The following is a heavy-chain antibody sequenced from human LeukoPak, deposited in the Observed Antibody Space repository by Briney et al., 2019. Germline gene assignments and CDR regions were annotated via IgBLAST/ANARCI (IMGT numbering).Heavy chain of an antibody. Sequence: GASVKVSCKASGGTFSSYAISWVRQAPGQGLEWMGGIIPIFGTANYAQKFQGRVTITADKSTSTAYMELSSLRSEDTAVYYCARASEYSSGWYRLGYWGQGTLVTVSS. D-gene: IGHD6-19*01. J-gene: IGHJ4*02. CDR2: IIPIFGTA. CDR1: GGTFSSYA. V-gene: IGHV1-69*06. CDR3: ARASEYSSGWYRLGY.